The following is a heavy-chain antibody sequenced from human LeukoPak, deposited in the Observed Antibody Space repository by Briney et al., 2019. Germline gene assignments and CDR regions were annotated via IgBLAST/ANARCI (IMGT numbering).Heavy chain of an antibody. CDR1: GYTFTSYN. CDR3: AREREAALCFDY. Sequence: ASVTVSCKASGYTFTSYNIDWMRQAPGQGLAWMGMINPSGSSTSNAQKFQGRVTMTRDTSTSTVYMELSSLRSEDTAVYYCAREREAALCFDYWGQGTLVTVSS. V-gene: IGHV1-46*01. D-gene: IGHD6-25*01. CDR2: INPSGSST. J-gene: IGHJ4*02.